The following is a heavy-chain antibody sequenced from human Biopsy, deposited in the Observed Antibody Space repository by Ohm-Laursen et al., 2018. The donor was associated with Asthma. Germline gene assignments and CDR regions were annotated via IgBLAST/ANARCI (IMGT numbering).Heavy chain of an antibody. V-gene: IGHV3-30-3*01. CDR3: ARDKPSHIDYYYGMDV. CDR2: ISYDGSNK. J-gene: IGHJ6*02. Sequence: SLRLSCAASGFTFSSYAMHWVRQAPGKGLEWVAVISYDGSNKYYADSVKGRFTISRDNSRNTLYLQMNSLRAEDTAVYYCARDKPSHIDYYYGMDVWGQGTTVTVSS. CDR1: GFTFSSYA.